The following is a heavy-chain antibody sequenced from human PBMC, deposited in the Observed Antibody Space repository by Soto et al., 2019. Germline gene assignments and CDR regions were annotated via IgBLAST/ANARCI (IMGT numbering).Heavy chain of an antibody. CDR2: IYYSGST. CDR3: ARGETSSGSNYCYYYMDV. CDR1: GGSISSYY. Sequence: SETLSLTCTVSGGSISSYYWSWIRQPPGKGLEWIGYIYYSGSTNYNPSLKSRVTISVDTSKNQFSLKLSSVTAADTAVYYCARGETSSGSNYCYYYMDVWGKGTTVTVSS. V-gene: IGHV4-59*12. J-gene: IGHJ6*03.